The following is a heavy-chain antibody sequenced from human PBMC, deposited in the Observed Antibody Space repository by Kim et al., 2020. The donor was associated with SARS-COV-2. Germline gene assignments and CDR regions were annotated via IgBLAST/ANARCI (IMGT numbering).Heavy chain of an antibody. Sequence: GGSLRLSCAASGFTFSSYSMNWVRQAPGKGLEWVSYISSSSSTIYYADSVKGRFTISRDNAKNSLYLQMNSLRDEDTAVYYCARAEAYYDILTGYYLQGGLDIWGQGTMVTVSS. J-gene: IGHJ3*02. V-gene: IGHV3-48*02. CDR1: GFTFSSYS. D-gene: IGHD3-9*01. CDR2: ISSSSSTI. CDR3: ARAEAYYDILTGYYLQGGLDI.